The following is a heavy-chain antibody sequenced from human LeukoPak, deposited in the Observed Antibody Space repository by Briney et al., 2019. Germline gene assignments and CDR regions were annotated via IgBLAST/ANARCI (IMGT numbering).Heavy chain of an antibody. CDR1: GGSISSGGYY. CDR3: ARVYWPAYYYDSSGYYFDY. CDR2: IYYSGST. J-gene: IGHJ4*02. Sequence: SETLSLTCTVSGGSISSGGYYWSWIRQHPGKGLEWIGYIYYSGSTYYNPSLKSRVTISVDTPKNQFSLKLSSVTAADTAVYYCARVYWPAYYYDSSGYYFDYWGQGTLVTVSS. V-gene: IGHV4-31*03. D-gene: IGHD3-22*01.